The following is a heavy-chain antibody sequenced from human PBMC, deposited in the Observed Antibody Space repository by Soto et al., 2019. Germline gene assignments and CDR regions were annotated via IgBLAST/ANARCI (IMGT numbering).Heavy chain of an antibody. D-gene: IGHD6-6*01. CDR3: ARDKAARGGSTVSY. J-gene: IGHJ4*02. V-gene: IGHV3-30-3*01. Sequence: PGGSLRLSCAASGFTFSSYAMHWVRQAPGKGLEWVAVISYDGSNKYYADSVKGRFTISRDNSKNTLYLQMNSLRAEDTAVYYCARDKAARGGSTVSYWGQGTLVAVSS. CDR2: ISYDGSNK. CDR1: GFTFSSYA.